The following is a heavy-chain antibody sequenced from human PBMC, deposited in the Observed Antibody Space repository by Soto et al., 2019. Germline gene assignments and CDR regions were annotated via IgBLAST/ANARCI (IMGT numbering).Heavy chain of an antibody. CDR1: GGSFSGYY. CDR2: INHSGST. V-gene: IGHV4-34*01. J-gene: IGHJ4*02. CDR3: ARGQRALEAPRY. Sequence: SETLSLTCAVYGGSFSGYYWSWIRQPPGKGLEWIGEINHSGSTNYNPSLKSRVTISVDTSKNQFSLKLSSVTAADTAVYYCARGQRALEAPRYWGQGTLVTV.